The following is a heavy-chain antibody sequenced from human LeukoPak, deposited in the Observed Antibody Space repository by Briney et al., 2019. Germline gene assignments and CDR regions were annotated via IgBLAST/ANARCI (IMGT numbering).Heavy chain of an antibody. CDR2: VYYSGST. D-gene: IGHD4-11*01. CDR1: GGSISSSSYY. Sequence: SETLSLTCTVSGGSISSSSYYWCWIRQPPGKGLEWIGSVYYSGSTYYNPSLKSRITISVDTSKNQFSLNLSSVTAADTAVYYCARRSVYSYFDYWGQGTLVTVSS. V-gene: IGHV4-39*01. CDR3: ARRSVYSYFDY. J-gene: IGHJ4*02.